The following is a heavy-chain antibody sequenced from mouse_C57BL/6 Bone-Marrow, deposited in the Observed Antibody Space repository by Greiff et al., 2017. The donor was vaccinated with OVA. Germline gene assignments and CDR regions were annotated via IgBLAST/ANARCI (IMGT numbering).Heavy chain of an antibody. Sequence: VQLQQPGAELVRPGSSVKLSRKASGYTFTSYWMDWVKQRPGQGLEWIGNIYPSDSETHYNQKFKDKATLTVDKSSSTAYMQLSSLTSEDSAVYYCARTGRFDYWGQGTTLTVSS. D-gene: IGHD4-1*01. V-gene: IGHV1-61*01. CDR2: IYPSDSET. J-gene: IGHJ2*01. CDR3: ARTGRFDY. CDR1: GYTFTSYW.